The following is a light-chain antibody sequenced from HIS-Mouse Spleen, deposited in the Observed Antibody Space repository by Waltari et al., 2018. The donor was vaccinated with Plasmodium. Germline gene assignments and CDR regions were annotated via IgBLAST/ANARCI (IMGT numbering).Light chain of an antibody. J-gene: IGLJ2*01. V-gene: IGLV2-11*01. CDR1: SSDVGGYHC. Sequence: QSALTQPRSVSGSPGQSVTLSCTATSSDVGGYHCFSWYQLNPGKAPKLMIYDVSKRPSGVPDRFSGSKSGNTASLTISGLQAEDEADYYCCSYAGSYTLVFGGGTKLTVL. CDR2: DVS. CDR3: CSYAGSYTLV.